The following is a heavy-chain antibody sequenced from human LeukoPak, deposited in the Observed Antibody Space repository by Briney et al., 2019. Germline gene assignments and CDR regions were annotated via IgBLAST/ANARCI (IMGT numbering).Heavy chain of an antibody. D-gene: IGHD6-19*01. CDR3: ASDLSPRGWSSYYFDY. Sequence: GGSLKLSCAASGFTFNYFWMTWVRQAPGKGLEWVASLNQNGSERYYVDSVKGRFTVSRDNGKKSLYLQMNSLRAEDTGVYYCASDLSPRGWSSYYFDYWGEGSLGTVSS. CDR1: GFTFNYFW. CDR2: LNQNGSER. V-gene: IGHV3-7*01. J-gene: IGHJ4*02.